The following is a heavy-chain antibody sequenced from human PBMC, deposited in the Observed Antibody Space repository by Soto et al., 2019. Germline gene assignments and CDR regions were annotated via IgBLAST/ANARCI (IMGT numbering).Heavy chain of an antibody. CDR2: ISTSGSHI. D-gene: IGHD6-19*01. V-gene: IGHV3-21*01. CDR1: GFTFSSFT. Sequence: EVQLVESGGGLVKPGGSLRLSCAVSGFTFSSFTMNWVRQAPGKGLEWVSYISTSGSHIYYADSVKGRFTLSRDNAKNSLYMQINSLRAEDTAVYYCARDGMLRGTGAGTDDLDYWGQGTLVTVSS. J-gene: IGHJ4*02. CDR3: ARDGMLRGTGAGTDDLDY.